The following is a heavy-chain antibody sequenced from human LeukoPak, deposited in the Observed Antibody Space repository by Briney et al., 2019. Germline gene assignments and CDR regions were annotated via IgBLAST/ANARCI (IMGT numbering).Heavy chain of an antibody. CDR1: GGSISSGGYY. J-gene: IGHJ5*02. Sequence: PSETLSLTCTVSGGSISSGGYYWSWIRQHPGKCLEWIGFIYYSGSTYYNPSLKSRATISIDTSKNQFSLKLSSVTSADTAVYYCARGTGGAAAADFDPWGQGTLVTVSS. CDR3: ARGTGGAAAADFDP. V-gene: IGHV4-31*03. D-gene: IGHD6-13*01. CDR2: IYYSGST.